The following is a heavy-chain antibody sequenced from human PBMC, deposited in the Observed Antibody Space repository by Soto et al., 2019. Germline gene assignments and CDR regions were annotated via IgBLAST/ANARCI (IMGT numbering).Heavy chain of an antibody. Sequence: QITLNESGPTVVKPAETLTLTCTFSGFSLTTSGVGVGWIRQSPGKAPEWLALIYWDVDKRYSASLKSTLTITKDTSKNQVVLTMPSVDPADTATYYCAHRILRTVFGLVTTTAIYFDFWGQGTPVVVSS. V-gene: IGHV2-5*02. CDR2: IYWDVDK. CDR3: AHRILRTVFGLVTTTAIYFDF. J-gene: IGHJ4*02. CDR1: GFSLTTSGVG. D-gene: IGHD3-3*01.